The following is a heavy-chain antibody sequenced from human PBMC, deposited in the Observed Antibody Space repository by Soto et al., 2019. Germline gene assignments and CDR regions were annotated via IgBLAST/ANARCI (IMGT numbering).Heavy chain of an antibody. CDR3: ARHGFVYYGSGSLIDY. CDR1: GGSISSSSYY. Sequence: SETLSLTCTVSGGSISSSSYYWGWIRQPPGKGLEWIGSIYYSGSTYYNPSLKSRVTISVDTSKNQFSLKLSSVTAADTAVYYCARHGFVYYGSGSLIDYWGQGTLVTVSS. CDR2: IYYSGST. J-gene: IGHJ4*02. V-gene: IGHV4-39*01. D-gene: IGHD3-10*01.